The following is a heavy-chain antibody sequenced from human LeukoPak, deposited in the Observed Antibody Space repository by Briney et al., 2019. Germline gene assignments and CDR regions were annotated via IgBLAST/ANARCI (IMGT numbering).Heavy chain of an antibody. Sequence: SGGSLRLSCVASGFTFSNFAMSWVRQAPGKGLEWVSVISGNDDKTYYADPVKGRFTTSRDNSKNTLFLQMNSLRADDTAVYCCAKETSSGNFVTIDCWGQGALVTVSS. CDR2: ISGNDDKT. D-gene: IGHD1-26*01. J-gene: IGHJ4*02. CDR1: GFTFSNFA. V-gene: IGHV3-23*01. CDR3: AKETSSGNFVTIDC.